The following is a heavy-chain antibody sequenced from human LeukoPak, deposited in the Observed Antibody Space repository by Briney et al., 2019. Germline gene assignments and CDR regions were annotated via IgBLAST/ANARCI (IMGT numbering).Heavy chain of an antibody. V-gene: IGHV3-21*01. D-gene: IGHD3-3*01. CDR3: ARDFLVGSSRGFWSGYPGEDY. CDR1: GFTFSSYS. J-gene: IGHJ4*02. CDR2: ISSSSSYI. Sequence: GGSLRLSCAASGFTFSSYSMNWVRQAPGKGLEWVSSISSSSSYIYYADSVKGRFTISRDNAKNSLYLQMNSLRAEDTAVYYCARDFLVGSSRGFWSGYPGEDYWGQGTLVTVSS.